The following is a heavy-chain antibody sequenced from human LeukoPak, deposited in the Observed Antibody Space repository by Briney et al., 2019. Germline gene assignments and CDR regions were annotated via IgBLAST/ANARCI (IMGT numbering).Heavy chain of an antibody. CDR3: ARALSYGLDRDY. Sequence: SVKVSCKASGGTFSSYAISWVRQAPGQGLEWMGGIIPIFGTANYAQKFQGRVTITADESTSTAYMELSSLRSEDTAVYYCARALSYGLDRDYWGQGTLVTVSS. J-gene: IGHJ4*02. CDR2: IIPIFGTA. V-gene: IGHV1-69*13. D-gene: IGHD5-18*01. CDR1: GGTFSSYA.